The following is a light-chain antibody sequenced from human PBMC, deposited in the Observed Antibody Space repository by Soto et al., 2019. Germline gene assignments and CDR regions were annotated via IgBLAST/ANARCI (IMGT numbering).Light chain of an antibody. V-gene: IGKV1-39*01. Sequence: DIQMTQSPSSLSASVGHRVTITCRASQSISSYLNWYQQKPGKAPKLLIYAASSLQSGVPSRFSGSGSGTDFTLTISSLQPEEFATYYGQQRYSTPRTFGQGTKVDIK. J-gene: IGKJ1*01. CDR3: QQRYSTPRT. CDR1: QSISSY. CDR2: AAS.